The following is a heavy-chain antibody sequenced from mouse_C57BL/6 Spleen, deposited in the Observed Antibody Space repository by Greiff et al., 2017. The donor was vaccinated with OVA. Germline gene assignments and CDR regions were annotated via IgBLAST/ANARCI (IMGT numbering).Heavy chain of an antibody. J-gene: IGHJ4*01. CDR3: ARGGAYGNYEAMDY. D-gene: IGHD2-1*01. CDR2: IDPSDSYT. V-gene: IGHV1-50*01. CDR1: GYTFTSYW. Sequence: VQLQQPGAELVKPGASVKLSCKASGYTFTSYWMQWVKQRPGQGLEWIGEIDPSDSYTNYNQKFKGKATLTVDTSSSTAYMQLSSLTSEDSAVYYCARGGAYGNYEAMDYWGQGTSVTVAS.